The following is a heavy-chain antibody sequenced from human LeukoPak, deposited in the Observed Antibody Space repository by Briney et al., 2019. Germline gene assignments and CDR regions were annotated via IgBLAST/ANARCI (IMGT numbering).Heavy chain of an antibody. CDR2: ISWNSGSI. V-gene: IGHV3-9*03. CDR3: AKDMGGGYCSSTSCYNRGAFDI. CDR1: GFTFDDYA. D-gene: IGHD2-2*02. Sequence: GGSLRLSCAASGFTFDDYAMHWVRQAPGKGLEWVLGISWNSGSIGYADSVKGRFTISRDNAKNSLYLQMNSLRAEDMALYYCAKDMGGGYCSSTSCYNRGAFDIWGQGTMVTVSS. J-gene: IGHJ3*02.